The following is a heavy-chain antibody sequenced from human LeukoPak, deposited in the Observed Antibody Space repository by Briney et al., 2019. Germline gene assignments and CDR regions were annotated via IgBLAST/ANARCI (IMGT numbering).Heavy chain of an antibody. CDR1: GFTFDDYA. CDR2: ISWNSGSI. V-gene: IGHV3-9*01. J-gene: IGHJ4*02. Sequence: GGSLRLSCAASGFTFDDYAMHWVRQAPGKGLEWVSGISWNSGSIGYADSVKGRFTISRDNAKNSLYLQMNSLRAEDTVVYYCARVPGFSSSWYDYWGQGTLVTVSS. CDR3: ARVPGFSSSWYDY. D-gene: IGHD6-13*01.